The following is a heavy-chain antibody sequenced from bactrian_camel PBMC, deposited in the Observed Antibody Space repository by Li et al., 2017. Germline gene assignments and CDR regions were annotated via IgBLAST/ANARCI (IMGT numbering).Heavy chain of an antibody. CDR3: ATGIRSFEYHY. V-gene: IGHV3-2*01. J-gene: IGHJ4*01. Sequence: HVQLVESGGGLVQPGGSLRLSCAASGFIFSGNYMTWVRQGPGKGLEWVAGISSDGSITYYADSVKGRFTISQDNAKNMLYLQMNSLKSEDTALYYCATGIRSFEYHYWGQGTQVTVS. CDR1: GFIFSGNY. CDR2: ISSDGSIT.